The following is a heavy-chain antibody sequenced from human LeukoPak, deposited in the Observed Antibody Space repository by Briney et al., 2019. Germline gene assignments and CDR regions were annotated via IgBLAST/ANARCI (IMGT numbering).Heavy chain of an antibody. CDR2: IGSDGTKK. V-gene: IGHV3-30*04. D-gene: IGHD5/OR15-5a*01. Sequence: GRSLRLSCVASGFIFSDHAFHWVRQSPDKGLEWVALIGSDGTKKYYADSVQGRFTVSRENSKNTLFLQMNTVRADDTAVYFCARQMTSTRLFDSWGQGNLVTVSS. CDR1: GFIFSDHA. CDR3: ARQMTSTRLFDS. J-gene: IGHJ4*02.